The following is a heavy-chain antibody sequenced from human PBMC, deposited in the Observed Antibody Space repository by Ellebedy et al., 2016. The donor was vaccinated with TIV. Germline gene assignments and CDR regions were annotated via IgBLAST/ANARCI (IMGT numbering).Heavy chain of an antibody. J-gene: IGHJ4*02. D-gene: IGHD3-22*01. CDR1: GYTFTSYA. V-gene: IGHV1-3*01. CDR2: INAGNGNT. Sequence: ASVKVSXXASGYTFTSYAMHWVRQAPGQRLEWMGWINAGNGNTKYSQKFQGRVTITRDTSASTAYMELSSLRSEDTAVYYCARAWYYDTPFDYWGQGTLVTISS. CDR3: ARAWYYDTPFDY.